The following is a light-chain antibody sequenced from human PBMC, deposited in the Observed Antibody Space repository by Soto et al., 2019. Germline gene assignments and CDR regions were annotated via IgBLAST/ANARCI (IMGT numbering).Light chain of an antibody. J-gene: IGLJ1*01. CDR1: GYDIGAYDY. Sequence: QSALTQPTSVSGSPGQSITIYCTGSGYDIGAYDYVSWYQQHPGKAPRLLIHGVRNRPPGISSRFSASKSGLTASLTISGLRAEYEADYYCSSFTTTRFEVFGPGTKGTVL. V-gene: IGLV2-14*01. CDR2: GVR. CDR3: SSFTTTRFEV.